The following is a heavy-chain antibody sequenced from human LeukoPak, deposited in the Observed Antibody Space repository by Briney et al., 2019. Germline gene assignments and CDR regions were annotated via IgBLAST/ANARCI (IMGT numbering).Heavy chain of an antibody. CDR1: GFTSSSYA. CDR2: IIGSGGRT. CDR3: AKDLGDSPRLRRADV. J-gene: IGHJ6*04. Sequence: GGSLRLSCAASGFTSSSYAMSWVRQAPGKGLEWGSAIIGSGGRTYYADSAKGRFTISRVNSKNTPYLQMNSLRAEDTAVYYCAKDLGDSPRLRRADVWGKGTTVTVSS. D-gene: IGHD2-15*01. V-gene: IGHV3-23*01.